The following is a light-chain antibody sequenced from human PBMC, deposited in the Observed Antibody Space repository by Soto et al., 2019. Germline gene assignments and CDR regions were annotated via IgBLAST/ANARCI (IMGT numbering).Light chain of an antibody. V-gene: IGKV1-39*01. CDR2: AAS. Sequence: DIQMTQSPSSQSASVGDRVTITCRASQSISSYLNWYQQKPGKAPKLLIYAASSLQSGVPSRFSGSGSGTDFTLTTSSLQPEDFATYYCQQSYSTPITFGQGTRLEIK. J-gene: IGKJ5*01. CDR3: QQSYSTPIT. CDR1: QSISSY.